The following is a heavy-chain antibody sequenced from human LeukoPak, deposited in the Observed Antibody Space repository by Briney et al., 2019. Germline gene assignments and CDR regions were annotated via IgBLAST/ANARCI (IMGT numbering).Heavy chain of an antibody. CDR2: IYYSGST. CDR1: GGSISSYY. Sequence: SETLSLTCTVSGGSISSYYWSWIRQPPGKGLEWIGYIYYSGSTNYNPSLKSRVTISVDTSRNQFSLKLSSVTAADTAVYYCARAGYSSSWYDYWGQGTLVTVSS. CDR3: ARAGYSSSWYDY. V-gene: IGHV4-59*01. J-gene: IGHJ4*02. D-gene: IGHD6-13*01.